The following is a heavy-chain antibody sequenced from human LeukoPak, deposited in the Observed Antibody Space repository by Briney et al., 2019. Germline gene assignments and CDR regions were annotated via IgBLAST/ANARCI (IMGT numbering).Heavy chain of an antibody. CDR3: AKDDAWLRFGE. Sequence: GGSLRLSCSASGFTFSTYSINWVRQAPGKGLEWVSSISSSSRYIYYADSVKGRFTISRDNAKNSLYLQMNSLRAEDTAVYYCAKDDAWLRFGEWSQGTLVTVSS. J-gene: IGHJ4*02. CDR2: ISSSSRYI. D-gene: IGHD3-10*01. V-gene: IGHV3-21*04. CDR1: GFTFSTYS.